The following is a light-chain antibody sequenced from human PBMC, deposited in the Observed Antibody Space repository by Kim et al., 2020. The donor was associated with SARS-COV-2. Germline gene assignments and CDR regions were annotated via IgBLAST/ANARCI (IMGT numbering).Light chain of an antibody. CDR2: GKN. CDR3: NSRDSTTNHLV. V-gene: IGLV3-19*01. CDR1: SLRSYY. J-gene: IGLJ2*01. Sequence: ALGQTVRITCQGDSLRSYYASWYQQKAGQAPVVVIYGKNNRPSGIPDRFSGSRSGNTASLTITGAQAEDEADYYCNSRDSTTNHLVFGRGTKVTVL.